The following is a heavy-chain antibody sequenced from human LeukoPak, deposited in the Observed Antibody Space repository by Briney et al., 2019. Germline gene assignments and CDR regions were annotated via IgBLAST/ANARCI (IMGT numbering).Heavy chain of an antibody. D-gene: IGHD3-9*01. V-gene: IGHV1-2*04. CDR1: GYTFTGYY. Sequence: ASVKVSCKASGYTFTGYYMHWVRQAPGQGLEWMGWINPNSGGTNYAQKFQGWVTMTRDTSISTAYMELSRLRSDDTAVYYCARLDPGLTGYGNWFDPWGQGTLVTVFS. J-gene: IGHJ5*02. CDR2: INPNSGGT. CDR3: ARLDPGLTGYGNWFDP.